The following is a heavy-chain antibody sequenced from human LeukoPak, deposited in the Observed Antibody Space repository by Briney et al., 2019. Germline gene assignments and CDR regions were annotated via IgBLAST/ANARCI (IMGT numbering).Heavy chain of an antibody. V-gene: IGHV3-7*01. CDR1: GFTFSIYW. CDR3: ATDRSVGATYRFDH. D-gene: IGHD1-26*01. Sequence: PGGSLRLSRAASGFTFSIYWMTWVRQAPGKGLEWVANIKQDGSEKYYVDSVKGRFTISRDNAKNSLFLRMNSLRAEDTAVYYCATDRSVGATYRFDHWGQGTLVTVSS. CDR2: IKQDGSEK. J-gene: IGHJ4*02.